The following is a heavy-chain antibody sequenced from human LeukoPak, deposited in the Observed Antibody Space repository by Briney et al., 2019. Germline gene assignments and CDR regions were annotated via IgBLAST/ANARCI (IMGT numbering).Heavy chain of an antibody. D-gene: IGHD5-18*01. CDR1: GFTFTSYG. J-gene: IGHJ4*02. CDR2: ISGSGGST. Sequence: HSGGSLRLSCAASGFTFTSYGIHWVRQAPGKGLEWVSAISGSGGSTYYADSVKGRFTISRDNSKNTLYLQMNSLRAEDTAVYYCAKREIQLWFNTQDFDYWGQGTLVTVSS. CDR3: AKREIQLWFNTQDFDY. V-gene: IGHV3-23*01.